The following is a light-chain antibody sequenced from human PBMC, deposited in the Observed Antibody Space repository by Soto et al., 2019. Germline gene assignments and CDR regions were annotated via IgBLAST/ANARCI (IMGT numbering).Light chain of an antibody. J-gene: IGLJ2*01. CDR1: SPNIGSNI. CDR3: GSWDSSLTGGV. CDR2: EDN. Sequence: QSVLTQPPSGFAAPGQMVTISCSGSSPNIGSNIVSWYQQLPGTAPKLLIYEDNKRPSGIPDRFSGSKSGTSATLGITGLQTGDEAEYYCGSWDSSLTGGVFGGGTKLTVL. V-gene: IGLV1-51*02.